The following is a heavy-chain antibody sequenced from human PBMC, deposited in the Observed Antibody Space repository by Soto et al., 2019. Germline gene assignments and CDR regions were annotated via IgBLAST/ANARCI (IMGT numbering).Heavy chain of an antibody. V-gene: IGHV3-72*01. Sequence: EVQLVESGGGLVQPGGSLRLSCAASGFTFSDHYMDWVRQAPGKGLEWVGRTRNKANSYTTEYAASGKGRFTISRDESKNSLYLQMNSLTTEDTAVYYCAREDGSPSVGFHFDYWGQGTPVTVSS. D-gene: IGHD1-26*01. CDR2: TRNKANSYTT. CDR1: GFTFSDHY. J-gene: IGHJ4*02. CDR3: AREDGSPSVGFHFDY.